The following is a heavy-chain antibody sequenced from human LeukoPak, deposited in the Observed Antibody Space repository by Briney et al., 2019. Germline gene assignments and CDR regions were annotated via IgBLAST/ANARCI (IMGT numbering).Heavy chain of an antibody. CDR1: GGSISSGGYY. CDR3: ARAGGSSSWYYTYFDY. D-gene: IGHD6-13*01. Sequence: TLSLTCTVSGGSISSGGYYWSWIRQHPGKGLERIGYIYYSGSTYYNPSLKSRVTISVDTSKNQFSLKLSSVTAADTAVYYCARAGGSSSWYYTYFDYWGQGTLVTVSS. V-gene: IGHV4-31*03. J-gene: IGHJ4*02. CDR2: IYYSGST.